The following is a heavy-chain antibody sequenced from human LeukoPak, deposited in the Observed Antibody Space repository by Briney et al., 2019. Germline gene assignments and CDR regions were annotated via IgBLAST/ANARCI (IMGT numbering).Heavy chain of an antibody. D-gene: IGHD6-19*01. CDR2: IGGSGKDT. CDR1: GFTVSAHA. CDR3: ARRGGSNGWGAFDV. V-gene: IGHV3-23*05. Sequence: GGSLRLSWAASGFTVSAHAMTWVRQAPGKGLEWVSSIGGSGKDTYFADSVKGRFTIYRDDSRNMVFLQMNSLSRDDTAVYYCARRGGSNGWGAFDVWGQGTTISVSS. J-gene: IGHJ3*01.